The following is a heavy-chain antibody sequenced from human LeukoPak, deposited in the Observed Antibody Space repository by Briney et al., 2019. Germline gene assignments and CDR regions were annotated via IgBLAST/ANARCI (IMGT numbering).Heavy chain of an antibody. J-gene: IGHJ6*03. CDR2: IYAGGST. Sequence: AETLSLACTVAGGSISSYYWGWVRQPPGKGLGWIGYIYAGGSTNYKPSRKSGVTISVETSRKQFSLKLSSVTAADTAMYYCARMFQYYYMDVWGKGTTVTVSS. CDR3: ARMFQYYYMDV. V-gene: IGHV4-59*01. CDR1: GGSISSYY. D-gene: IGHD3-10*02.